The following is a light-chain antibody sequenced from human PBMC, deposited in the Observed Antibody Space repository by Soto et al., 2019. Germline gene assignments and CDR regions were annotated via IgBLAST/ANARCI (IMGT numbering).Light chain of an antibody. Sequence: QSVLTQPPSASGTTGQRVTISCSGSSSNIGSNSVSWYQQLPGTAPKLLIYNNDQRPSGVPDQFSASKSGTSASLAISGLQSDDEADYYCAAWDDNLSGFFVFGTGTKVTVL. CDR3: AAWDDNLSGFFV. CDR1: SSNIGSNS. V-gene: IGLV1-44*01. CDR2: NND. J-gene: IGLJ1*01.